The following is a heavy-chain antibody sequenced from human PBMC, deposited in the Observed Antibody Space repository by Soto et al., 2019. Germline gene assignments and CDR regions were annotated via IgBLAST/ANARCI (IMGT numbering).Heavy chain of an antibody. CDR1: GYSFTSYW. CDR2: IDPSDSYT. V-gene: IGHV5-10-1*01. Sequence: GESLKISCKGSGYSFTSYWISWVRQMPGKGLEWMGRIDPSDSYTNYSPSFQGHVTISADKSISTAYLQWSSLKASDTAMYYWARLGGGHDYYGSGSPNWFDPWGQGTLVTVSS. D-gene: IGHD3-10*01. J-gene: IGHJ5*02. CDR3: ARLGGGHDYYGSGSPNWFDP.